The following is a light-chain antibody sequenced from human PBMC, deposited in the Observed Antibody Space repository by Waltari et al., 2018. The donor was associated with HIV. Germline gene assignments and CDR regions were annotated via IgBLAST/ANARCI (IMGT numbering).Light chain of an antibody. Sequence: QSALTQPPSASGSPGQSVTISCTGTSNDVGAYDYVSWYQQHPGRAPKLLIYEVAKRPSRGPYGFSGSMYGNTASLTVCGRQAEDDGHYVCTSYGDNFGFLFGGGTNLAVL. J-gene: IGLJ2*01. CDR2: EVA. CDR1: SNDVGAYDY. V-gene: IGLV2-8*01. CDR3: TSYGDNFGFL.